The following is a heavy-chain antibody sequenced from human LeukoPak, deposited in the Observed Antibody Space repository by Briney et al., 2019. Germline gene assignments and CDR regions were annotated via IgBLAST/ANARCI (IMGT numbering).Heavy chain of an antibody. V-gene: IGHV1-18*01. CDR3: ARFWAGGYDWGGGYYFDY. J-gene: IGHJ4*02. CDR2: ISVNNGNT. CDR1: GYTFTSYD. D-gene: IGHD5-12*01. Sequence: GASVKVSCKASGYTFTSYDIAWVRQAPGQGLEWMGWISVNNGNTNYAQKLQGRVTMTTDTSTSTAFMELRSLRSDDTAVYYCARFWAGGYDWGGGYYFDYWGQGTLVTVSS.